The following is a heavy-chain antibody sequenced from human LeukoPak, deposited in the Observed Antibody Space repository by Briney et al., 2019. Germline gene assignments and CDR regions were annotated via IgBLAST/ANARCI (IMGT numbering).Heavy chain of an antibody. CDR3: ARRAGGYSHPYDY. J-gene: IGHJ4*02. CDR1: GFTFDDYG. Sequence: PGGSLRLSCAASGFTFDDYGMSWVRQAPGKGLEWVSIIYSGGSTFYADSVKGRFTISRDNSKNTLYLQMNSLRAEDTAVYYCARRAGGYSHPYDYWGQGILVTVSS. V-gene: IGHV3-53*01. CDR2: IYSGGST. D-gene: IGHD4-23*01.